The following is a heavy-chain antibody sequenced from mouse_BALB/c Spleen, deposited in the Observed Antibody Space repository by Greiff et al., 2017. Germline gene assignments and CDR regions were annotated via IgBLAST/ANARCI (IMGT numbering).Heavy chain of an antibody. Sequence: VQLQQPGAELVRPGASVKLSCTASGYTFTSYRMNLVRQSPGQGLEWIGNIYPSDSYTNYNQKFKDKVTLTVDKSSITAYMQLSSPTAEDAAVYYCTSGLRTYFDYWGQGTTLTVSS. CDR1: GYTFTSYR. V-gene: IGHV1-69*02. J-gene: IGHJ2*01. D-gene: IGHD1-1*01. CDR2: IYPSDSYT. CDR3: TSGLRTYFDY.